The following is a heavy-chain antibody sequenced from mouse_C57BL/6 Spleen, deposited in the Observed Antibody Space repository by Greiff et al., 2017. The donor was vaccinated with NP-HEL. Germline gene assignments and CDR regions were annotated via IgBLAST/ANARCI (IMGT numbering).Heavy chain of an antibody. J-gene: IGHJ4*01. CDR3: ARNYGSSYENAMDY. D-gene: IGHD1-1*01. Sequence: VQRVESGAELARPGASVKLSCKASGYTFTSYGISWVKQRTGQGLEWIGEIYPRSGNTYYNEKFKGKATLTADKSSSTAYMELRSLTSEDSAVYFCARNYGSSYENAMDYWGQGTSVTVSS. CDR2: IYPRSGNT. CDR1: GYTFTSYG. V-gene: IGHV1-81*01.